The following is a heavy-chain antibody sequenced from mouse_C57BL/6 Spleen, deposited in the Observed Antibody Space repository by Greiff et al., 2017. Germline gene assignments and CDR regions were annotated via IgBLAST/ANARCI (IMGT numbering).Heavy chain of an antibody. D-gene: IGHD1-2*01. V-gene: IGHV1-85*01. J-gene: IGHJ2*01. CDR1: GYTFTSYD. Sequence: QVQLQQSGPELVKPGASVKLSCKASGYTFTSYDMHWVKQRPGQGLEWIGWIYPRAGSTKYNEKFKGKATLTVDTSSSTAYMELHSLTSEDSAVYFCAYITRASYDVDYWGQGTTLTVSS. CDR2: IYPRAGST. CDR3: AYITRASYDVDY.